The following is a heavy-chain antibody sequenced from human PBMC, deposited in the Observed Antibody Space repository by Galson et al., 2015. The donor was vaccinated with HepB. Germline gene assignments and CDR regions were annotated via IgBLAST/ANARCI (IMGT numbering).Heavy chain of an antibody. CDR2: ISSNGGST. CDR3: VMFPYCSSTSCHGIY. Sequence: SLRLSCAASGFTFSSYAMHWVRQAPGKGLEYVSAISSNGGSTYYADSVKGRFTISRDNSKNTLYLQMSSLRAEDTAVYYCVMFPYCSSTSCHGIYWGQGTLVTVSS. D-gene: IGHD2-2*01. J-gene: IGHJ4*02. V-gene: IGHV3-64D*06. CDR1: GFTFSSYA.